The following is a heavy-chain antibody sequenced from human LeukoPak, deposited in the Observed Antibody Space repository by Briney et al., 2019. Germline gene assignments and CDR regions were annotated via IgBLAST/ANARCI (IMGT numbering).Heavy chain of an antibody. CDR1: GYTFTGYY. V-gene: IGHV1-2*02. D-gene: IGHD6-6*01. Sequence: ASVKVSCKASGYTFTGYYMHWVRQAPGQGLEWMGWINPNSGGTNYAQKFQGRVTMTRDTSISTAYMELSRLRSDDTAVYYCARFGRGSSPEDAAFDIWGQGTMVTVSS. J-gene: IGHJ3*02. CDR3: ARFGRGSSPEDAAFDI. CDR2: INPNSGGT.